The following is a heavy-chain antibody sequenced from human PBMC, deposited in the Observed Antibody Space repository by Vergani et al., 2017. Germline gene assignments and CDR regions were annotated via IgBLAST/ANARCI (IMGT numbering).Heavy chain of an antibody. J-gene: IGHJ4*01. CDR3: TTGFPGSSWSTY. CDR2: VRNKEDGGTP. CDR1: GFTFTDYG. D-gene: IGHD6-13*01. Sequence: EVQLVESGGGLEQPGRSLRLSCRASGFTFTDYGISWVRQAPGKGLEWVGFVRNKEDGGTPEHAASVKARFTISRDDSKAIAYLQMNRLKTEDTSVYYCTTGFPGSSWSTYWGQGTLVTVSS. V-gene: IGHV3-49*04.